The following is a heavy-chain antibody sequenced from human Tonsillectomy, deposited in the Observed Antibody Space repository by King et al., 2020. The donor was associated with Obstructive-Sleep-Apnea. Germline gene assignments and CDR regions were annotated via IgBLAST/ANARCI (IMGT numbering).Heavy chain of an antibody. CDR2: IYYCGST. CDR3: ARAHYDILTGDDYYFDY. V-gene: IGHV4-59*01. CDR1: GGSISTYY. J-gene: IGHJ4*02. Sequence: VQLQESGPGLVKPSETLSLTCIVSGGSISTYYWSWIRQPPGKGLEWIGYIYYCGSTNYNPSPNSLVTISVDTSKNHFSLKLSSVTAADTAVYYCARAHYDILTGDDYYFDYWGQGTLVTVSS. D-gene: IGHD3-9*01.